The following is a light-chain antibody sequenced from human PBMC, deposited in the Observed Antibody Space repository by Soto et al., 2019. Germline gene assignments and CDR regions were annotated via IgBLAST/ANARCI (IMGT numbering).Light chain of an antibody. CDR3: AAWDESLSAVL. V-gene: IGLV1-47*02. CDR2: STA. CDR1: NSNIGVNH. Sequence: QSVLTQPPSVSGTRGQRVAISCSGGNSNIGVNHVYWYQHLPGTAPKLLVYSTAERPSGVPARFSGSKSGTSDSLAISGLRSEDEADYFCAAWDESLSAVLFGGGTKLTVL. J-gene: IGLJ2*01.